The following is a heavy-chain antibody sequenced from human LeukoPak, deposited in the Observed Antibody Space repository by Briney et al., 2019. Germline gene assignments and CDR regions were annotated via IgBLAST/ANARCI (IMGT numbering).Heavy chain of an antibody. CDR1: GFTFSSYG. D-gene: IGHD2-15*01. J-gene: IGHJ4*02. CDR2: ISYDGSNK. CDR3: AKDRGYCSGGSCYYFDY. Sequence: GRSLRLSCAASGFTFSSYGMHWVRQAPGKGLEWVAVISYDGSNKYYADSVKGRFTISRDNSKNTLYLQMNSLRAEDTAVYYCAKDRGYCSGGSCYYFDYWGQGTLVTVSS. V-gene: IGHV3-30*18.